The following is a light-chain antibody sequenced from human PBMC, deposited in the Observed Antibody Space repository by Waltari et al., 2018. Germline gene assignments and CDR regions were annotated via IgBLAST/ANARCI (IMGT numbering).Light chain of an antibody. Sequence: YVLTQPPSVSVAPGQTARIICEGDWIGRHNVHWYRQKSGQAPVLVVYYNDVRPSGVPERFCASNAGDTATLTIGRAEAGDEADYYCQVWDSVTDHLVFGGGTKVTVL. V-gene: IGLV3-21*02. CDR1: WIGRHN. CDR2: YND. CDR3: QVWDSVTDHLV. J-gene: IGLJ2*01.